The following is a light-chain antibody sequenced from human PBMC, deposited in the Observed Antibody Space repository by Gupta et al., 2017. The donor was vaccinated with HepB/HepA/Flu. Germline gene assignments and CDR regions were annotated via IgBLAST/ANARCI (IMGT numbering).Light chain of an antibody. J-gene: IGLJ2*01. CDR2: EDN. V-gene: IGLV1-51*02. Sequence: QSVLTLPPPVSAALGQKVTISCPASSSNNGNNYVSWYQQLPGSAPKLLIYEDNKRPSGIPDRFSGSKSGTSATLGITVLQTGDEADYYCGTWDSSLSAAVFGGGTELTVL. CDR1: SSNNGNNY. CDR3: GTWDSSLSAAV.